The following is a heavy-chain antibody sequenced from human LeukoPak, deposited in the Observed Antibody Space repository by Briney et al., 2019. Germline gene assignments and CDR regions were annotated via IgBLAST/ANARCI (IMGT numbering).Heavy chain of an antibody. D-gene: IGHD5-24*01. J-gene: IGHJ4*02. CDR3: ARVGADVEMATSYFDY. V-gene: IGHV3-48*04. Sequence: PGGSLRLSCAASGFTFRSYGMSWVRQAPGKGLEWVSYISSSGSTIYYADSVKGRFTISRDNAKNSLYLQMNSLRAEDTAVYYCARVGADVEMATSYFDYWGQGTLVTVSS. CDR2: ISSSGSTI. CDR1: GFTFRSYG.